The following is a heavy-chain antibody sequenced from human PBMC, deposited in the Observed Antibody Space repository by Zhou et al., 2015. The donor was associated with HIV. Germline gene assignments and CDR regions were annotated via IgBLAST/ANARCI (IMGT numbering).Heavy chain of an antibody. CDR1: GGTFSNYA. Sequence: QVQLVQSGAEVKMPGSSVKVSCKASGGTFSNYAISWVRQAPGHGLEWVGRNIPNFGVSNYAQKFQGRVTITADKSTGTAYMELSSLRSDDTAVYYCAGHFLSDTRIRSRPWTWAQGTLVTVSS. CDR3: AGHFLSDTRIRSRPWT. V-gene: IGHV1-69*09. CDR2: NIPNFGVS. D-gene: IGHD1-1*01. J-gene: IGHJ4*02.